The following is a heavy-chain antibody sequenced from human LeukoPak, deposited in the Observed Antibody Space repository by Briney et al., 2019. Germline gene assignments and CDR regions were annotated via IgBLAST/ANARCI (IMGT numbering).Heavy chain of an antibody. CDR2: VFHRGTT. CDR3: VRDGYYGSGSPGWFGP. D-gene: IGHD3-10*01. J-gene: IGHJ5*02. Sequence: PSETLSLTCTVSGYSINSAFYWGWIRVPPGKGLEWIGSVFHRGTTYYNSSLKSRVNISIDTSKNQFSLKLTSLTAEDTAMYYCVRDGYYGSGSPGWFGPWGPGTLVIVSA. V-gene: IGHV4-38-2*02. CDR1: GYSINSAFY.